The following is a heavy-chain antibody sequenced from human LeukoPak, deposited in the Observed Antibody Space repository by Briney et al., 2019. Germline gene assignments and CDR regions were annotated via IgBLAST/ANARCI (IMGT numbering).Heavy chain of an antibody. V-gene: IGHV3-30-3*01. CDR2: ISYDGSNK. CDR3: AGEVDCSSTSCYTVPLIYYYYYGMDV. D-gene: IGHD2-2*02. Sequence: PGRSLRLSCAASGFTFSSYAMHWVRQAPGKGLEWVAVISYDGSNKYYADSVKGRFTISRDNSKNTLYLQMNSLRAEDTAVYYCAGEVDCSSTSCYTVPLIYYYYYGMDVWGQGTTVTVSS. J-gene: IGHJ6*02. CDR1: GFTFSSYA.